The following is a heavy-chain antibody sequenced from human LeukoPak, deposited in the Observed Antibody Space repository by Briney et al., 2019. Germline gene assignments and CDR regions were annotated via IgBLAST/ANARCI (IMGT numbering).Heavy chain of an antibody. CDR1: GGSISSYY. J-gene: IGHJ3*02. D-gene: IGHD3-22*01. CDR2: IYYSVST. Sequence: PSETLSLTCTVSGGSISSYYWSWIRQPPGKGLERIGYIYYSVSTNYNPSLKSRVTIPVETSKNQFSLKLSSVTAADTAVYYCARVFAGWYYDSSGVDAFDIWGQGTMVTVSS. V-gene: IGHV4-59*08. CDR3: ARVFAGWYYDSSGVDAFDI.